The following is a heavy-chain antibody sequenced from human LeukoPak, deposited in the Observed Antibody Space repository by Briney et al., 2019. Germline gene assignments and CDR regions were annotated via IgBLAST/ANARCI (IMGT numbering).Heavy chain of an antibody. CDR3: ASGYCSSTSCLHHDYYGMDV. J-gene: IGHJ6*02. CDR1: GFTFSSYA. V-gene: IGHV3-30-3*01. D-gene: IGHD2-2*01. CDR2: ISYDGSIK. Sequence: LPGGSLRLSCAASGFTFSSYAMHWVRQAPGKGLEWVAVISYDGSIKYYADSVKGRFTISRDNSKNTLYLQMISLRAEDTAVYYCASGYCSSTSCLHHDYYGMDVWGQGTTVTVSS.